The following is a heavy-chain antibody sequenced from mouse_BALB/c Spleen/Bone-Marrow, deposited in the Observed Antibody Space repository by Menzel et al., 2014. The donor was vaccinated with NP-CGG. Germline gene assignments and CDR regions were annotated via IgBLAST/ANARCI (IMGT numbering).Heavy chain of an antibody. CDR2: INPYNGGT. J-gene: IGHJ2*01. CDR1: GYSFTGYT. CDR3: ARGHYYGYYFDY. Sequence: EVQLVESGPELVKPGASMKISCKASGYSFTGYTMNWVRRSHGKNLEWIGLINPYNGGTSYNQKFKGKATLTVDKSSSTAYMELLSLTSEDSAVYYCARGHYYGYYFDYWGQGTTLTVSS. V-gene: IGHV1-18*01. D-gene: IGHD1-2*01.